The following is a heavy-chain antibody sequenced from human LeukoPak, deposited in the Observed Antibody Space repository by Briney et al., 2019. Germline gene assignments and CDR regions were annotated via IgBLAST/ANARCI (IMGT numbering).Heavy chain of an antibody. Sequence: PSQTLSLTCTVSGGSISSGSYYWSWIRQPAGKGLEWIGRIYTSGSTNYNPSLKSRVTISVDTSKNQFSLKLSSVTAADTAVYYCARSYYDFWSGYYWYFDYWGQGTLVTVSS. J-gene: IGHJ4*02. CDR1: GGSISSGSYY. D-gene: IGHD3-3*01. CDR3: ARSYYDFWSGYYWYFDY. V-gene: IGHV4-61*02. CDR2: IYTSGST.